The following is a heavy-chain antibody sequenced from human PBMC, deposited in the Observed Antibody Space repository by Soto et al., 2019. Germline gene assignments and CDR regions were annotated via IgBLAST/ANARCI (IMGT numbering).Heavy chain of an antibody. CDR2: INHSGST. CDR1: GGSISSGGYY. V-gene: IGHV4-34*01. D-gene: IGHD3-10*01. J-gene: IGHJ5*02. CDR3: ARRVRGVINWFDP. Sequence: SETLSLTCAVYGGSISSGGYYWIWIRQPPGKGLEWIGDINHSGSTNYNPSLKSRVTISVDTSKNQFSLKLSSVTAADTAVYYCARRVRGVINWFDPWGQGTLVTVSS.